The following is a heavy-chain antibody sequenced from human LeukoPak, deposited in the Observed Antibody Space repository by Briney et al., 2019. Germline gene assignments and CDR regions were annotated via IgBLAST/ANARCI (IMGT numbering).Heavy chain of an antibody. V-gene: IGHV3-48*01. Sequence: PGGSLRLSCAASGFTFISYAMSWVRQAPGKGLEWVSNIRATSTTLYYQDYYADSVKGRFTTSRDNAKNSLYLQMDSLRVEDTAVYYCARDTQWAFDYWGQGILVTVSS. J-gene: IGHJ4*02. D-gene: IGHD1-26*01. CDR1: GFTFISYA. CDR2: IRATSTTL. CDR3: ARDTQWAFDY.